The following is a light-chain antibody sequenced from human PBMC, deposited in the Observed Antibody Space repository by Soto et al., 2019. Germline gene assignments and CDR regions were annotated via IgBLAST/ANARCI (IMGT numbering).Light chain of an antibody. CDR3: QQYKSYSLT. J-gene: IGKJ4*01. Sequence: DIQMTQSPSTLSASVGDRVTITCRASQSISSWLAWYQQKPGKAPKLLIYKASSLQSGVPSRFRGSGSGTEFTLTISSLQPDDFATYYCQQYKSYSLTFGGGTKVEIK. CDR2: KAS. V-gene: IGKV1-5*03. CDR1: QSISSW.